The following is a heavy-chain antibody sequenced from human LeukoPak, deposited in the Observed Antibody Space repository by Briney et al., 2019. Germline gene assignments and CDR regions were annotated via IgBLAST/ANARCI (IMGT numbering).Heavy chain of an antibody. CDR2: INSDGSST. CDR1: GFTFSSYW. D-gene: IGHD6-19*01. J-gene: IGHJ4*02. CDR3: ARAGSSGYYVY. V-gene: IGHV3-74*01. Sequence: TGGSLRLSCAASGFTFSSYWMQWVRQAPGKGLVWVSRINSDGSSTSYADSVKGRFTISRANAKNSLYLEMNSLRAEDTAVYYCARAGSSGYYVYWGQGTLVTVSS.